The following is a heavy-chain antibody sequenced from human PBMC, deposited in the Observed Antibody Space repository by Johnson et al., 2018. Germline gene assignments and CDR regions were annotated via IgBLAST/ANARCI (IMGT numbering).Heavy chain of an antibody. Sequence: QVQLQESGPGLVRPSETLSLTCTVSGDSVTTNTHYWGWIRQSPGKGLEWIVPLYHTGTTFYNPSLKSRVTASVDTSKNQFSLRLSSMTAADTAVYYCARRSGMHKYFYGVDVWGQGSTVTVSS. CDR1: GDSVTTNTHY. CDR3: ARRSGMHKYFYGVDV. CDR2: LYHTGTT. V-gene: IGHV4-39*01. J-gene: IGHJ6*02.